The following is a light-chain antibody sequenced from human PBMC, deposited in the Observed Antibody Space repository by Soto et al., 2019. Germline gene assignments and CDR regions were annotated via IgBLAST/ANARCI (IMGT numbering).Light chain of an antibody. Sequence: VLTQSPATLSLSPGERATLSCRASQSVSSYLAWYQQKPGQAPRLLIYDASNRATGIPARFTGSGSGTDFTLTISSLEPEDVAVYYCQQRSNWPSTFGQGTKVEI. J-gene: IGKJ1*01. V-gene: IGKV3-11*01. CDR2: DAS. CDR1: QSVSSY. CDR3: QQRSNWPST.